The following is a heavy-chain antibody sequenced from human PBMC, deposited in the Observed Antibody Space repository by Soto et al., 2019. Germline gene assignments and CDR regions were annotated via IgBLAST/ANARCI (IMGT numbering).Heavy chain of an antibody. CDR3: ARGVVPAAGAAPPCFHYGVDV. CDR1: GDTVKKFA. V-gene: IGHV1-69*06. Sequence: QVQLVQSGPEVKKPGSSVKVSCKTSGDTVKKFAISWVRQAPGQGPEGMGGIIPMFGTTKYTQKFQGRVTVTAEKSTGTADMEMTSLMSEDTATYFCARGVVPAAGAAPPCFHYGVDVWGQGTTVTVSS. J-gene: IGHJ6*02. D-gene: IGHD6-6*01. CDR2: IIPMFGTT.